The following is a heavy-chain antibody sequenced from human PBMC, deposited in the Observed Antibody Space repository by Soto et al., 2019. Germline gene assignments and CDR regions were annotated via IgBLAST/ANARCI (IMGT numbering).Heavy chain of an antibody. V-gene: IGHV3-21*01. Sequence: ESGGGLVKPGGSLRLSCAASGFTFSSYSMNWVRQAPGKGLEWVSSISSSSSYIYYADSVKGRFTISRDNAKNSLYLQMNSLRAEDTAVYYCARDYYGSGSFDYYYYYYYMDVWGKGTTVTVSS. CDR2: ISSSSSYI. CDR1: GFTFSSYS. CDR3: ARDYYGSGSFDYYYYYYYMDV. D-gene: IGHD3-10*01. J-gene: IGHJ6*03.